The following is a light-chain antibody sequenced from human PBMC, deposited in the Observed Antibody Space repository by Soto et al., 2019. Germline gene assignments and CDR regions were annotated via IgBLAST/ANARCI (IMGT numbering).Light chain of an antibody. J-gene: IGKJ4*01. Sequence: DIVMTQSPDSLAVSLGERATINCKSSQSVLYSSNNKNYLAWYQQKPGQPPKLLIYWASTRESGVPDRFSGSGSGTDFPLTLSSLQAEDVAVYYCQHYYSTPRTFGGGTKVEIK. CDR3: QHYYSTPRT. CDR1: QSVLYSSNNKNY. CDR2: WAS. V-gene: IGKV4-1*01.